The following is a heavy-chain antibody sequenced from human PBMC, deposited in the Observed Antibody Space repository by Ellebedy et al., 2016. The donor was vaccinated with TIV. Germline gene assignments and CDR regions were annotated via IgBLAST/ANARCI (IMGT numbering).Heavy chain of an antibody. CDR2: INLNSGGT. V-gene: IGHV1-2*04. D-gene: IGHD4-17*01. CDR3: ARDGAVTTVFDY. CDR1: GYTFTDHY. J-gene: IGHJ4*02. Sequence: ASVKVSCKASGYTFTDHYIHWVRQAPGQGLEWMGWINLNSGGTNYAQKFQGWVTMTRDTSISTAYMDLSRLRSDDTAVYYCARDGAVTTVFDYWGQGTLVTVSS.